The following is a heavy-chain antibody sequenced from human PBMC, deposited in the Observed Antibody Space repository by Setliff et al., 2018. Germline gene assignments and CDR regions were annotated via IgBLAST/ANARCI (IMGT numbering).Heavy chain of an antibody. D-gene: IGHD2-2*01. CDR2: MDPNSGNT. J-gene: IGHJ4*02. Sequence: ASVKVSCKASGYTFMSYGINWVRQATGQGLEWVGWMDPNSGNTAYGRKFQDRVTITRNTSISTAYMELSSLRSEDTAVYYCSRLVRYCTTTSCQRLSGDEYWGQGTLVTVSS. V-gene: IGHV1-8*03. CDR3: SRLVRYCTTTSCQRLSGDEY. CDR1: GYTFMSYG.